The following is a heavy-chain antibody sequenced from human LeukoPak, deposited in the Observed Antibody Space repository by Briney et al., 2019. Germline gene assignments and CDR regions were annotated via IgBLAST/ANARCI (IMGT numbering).Heavy chain of an antibody. CDR3: AKDRPGRIAVAAIFDY. V-gene: IGHV3-23*01. CDR2: ISGSGGST. J-gene: IGHJ4*02. Sequence: GGSLRLSCAASGFTFSSYAMSWVRQAPGKGLEWVSAISGSGGSTYYADSVKGRFTVSRDNSKNTLYLQMNSLRAEDTAVYYCAKDRPGRIAVAAIFDYWGQGTLVTVSS. D-gene: IGHD6-19*01. CDR1: GFTFSSYA.